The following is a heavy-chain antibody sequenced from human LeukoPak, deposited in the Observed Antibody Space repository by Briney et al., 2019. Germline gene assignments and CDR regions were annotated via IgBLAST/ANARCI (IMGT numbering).Heavy chain of an antibody. V-gene: IGHV4-34*01. J-gene: IGHJ4*02. CDR2: INHSGST. CDR1: GGSFSGYY. CDR3: ARGPRPVDH. Sequence: SETLSLTCAVYGGSFSGYYWSWIRQPPGKGLEWIGEINHSGSTNYNPSLKSRVTISVDTSKNQFSLKLSSVTAADTAVYYCARGPRPVDHWGQGTLVTVSS.